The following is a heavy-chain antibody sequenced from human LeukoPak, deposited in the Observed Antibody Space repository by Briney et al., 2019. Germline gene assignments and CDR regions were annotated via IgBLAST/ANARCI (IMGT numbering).Heavy chain of an antibody. D-gene: IGHD4/OR15-4a*01. J-gene: IGHJ4*02. V-gene: IGHV1-18*01. CDR1: GYTFTSYG. Sequence: ASVKVSCKASGYTFTSYGINWVRQAPGQGLEWMGWISTYNGNTNYAQKLQGRVTMTTDTSTSTVYMELRSLRSDDTAVYYCAKIAYGANFFDYWGQGTLVTVSS. CDR2: ISTYNGNT. CDR3: AKIAYGANFFDY.